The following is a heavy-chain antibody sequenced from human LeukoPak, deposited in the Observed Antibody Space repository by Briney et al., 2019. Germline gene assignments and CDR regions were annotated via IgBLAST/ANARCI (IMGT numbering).Heavy chain of an antibody. V-gene: IGHV4-59*11. J-gene: IGHJ4*02. Sequence: PSETLSLTCTVSGGSISSHYWSWIRQPPGKGLEWIGYIYYSGSTNYNPSPKSRVTMSVDTSKNQFSLKLSSVTAADTAVYYCARDRNEGGSYGYGHFDSWGQGTLVTVSS. D-gene: IGHD5-18*01. CDR1: GGSISSHY. CDR3: ARDRNEGGSYGYGHFDS. CDR2: IYYSGST.